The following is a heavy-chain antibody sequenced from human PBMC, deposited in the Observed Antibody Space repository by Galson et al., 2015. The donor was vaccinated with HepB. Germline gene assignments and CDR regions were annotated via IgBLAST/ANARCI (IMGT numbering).Heavy chain of an antibody. J-gene: IGHJ5*02. D-gene: IGHD5-12*01. CDR2: IRSKAYGGTP. CDR1: GFTFGDYA. V-gene: IGHV3-49*04. Sequence: SLRLSCAASGFTFGDYALSWVRQAPGRGLEWVGFIRSKAYGGTPKYAASVKGRFTISRDDSKSIAYLQMNSLKTEDTAVYYCTRDRWGYRFSGYTTNWFDPWGQGTLVTVSS. CDR3: TRDRWGYRFSGYTTNWFDP.